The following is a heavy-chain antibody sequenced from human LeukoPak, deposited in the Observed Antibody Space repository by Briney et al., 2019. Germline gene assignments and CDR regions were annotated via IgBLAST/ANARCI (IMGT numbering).Heavy chain of an antibody. V-gene: IGHV3-30*04. J-gene: IGHJ4*02. CDR2: ISYDGSNK. CDR1: GFTFSSYA. Sequence: GGSLRLSCAASGFTFSSYAMHWVRQAPGKGLEWVAVISYDGSNKYYADSVKGRFTISRDNSKNTLYLQMNSLRAEDTAVYYCARDSGDWGQGTLDTVSS. CDR3: ARDSGD.